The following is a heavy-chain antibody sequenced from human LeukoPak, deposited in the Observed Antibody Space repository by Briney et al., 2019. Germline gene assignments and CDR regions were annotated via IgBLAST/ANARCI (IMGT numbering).Heavy chain of an antibody. Sequence: GGSLRLSFSASGFTFNNYWMSWVRQAPGKGLEWVANINQGGNEKYYLDSVRGRFTISRDNAKNSLYLQMNSLRDEDTSVYYCARDFGTTGYDLYDYWGQGTLVTVSS. J-gene: IGHJ4*02. CDR3: ARDFGTTGYDLYDY. D-gene: IGHD3-9*01. CDR1: GFTFNNYW. CDR2: INQGGNEK. V-gene: IGHV3-7*01.